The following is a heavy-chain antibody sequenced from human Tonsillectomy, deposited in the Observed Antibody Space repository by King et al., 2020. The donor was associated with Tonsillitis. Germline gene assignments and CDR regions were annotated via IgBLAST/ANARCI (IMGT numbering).Heavy chain of an antibody. CDR2: ISWNSGSI. V-gene: IGHV3-9*01. D-gene: IGHD3-3*01. CDR3: AKDMRSGRQPYAVDI. CDR1: GFTFDDYA. J-gene: IGHJ3*02. Sequence: VQLVQSGGGLVQPGRSLILSCGASGFTFDDYAKHWVRQAPGKGLEWVSGISWNSGSIGYTDSVKGRFTISRDNAKNSLYLQMNSLRAEDTALYYCAKDMRSGRQPYAVDIWGHGTMVTVSS.